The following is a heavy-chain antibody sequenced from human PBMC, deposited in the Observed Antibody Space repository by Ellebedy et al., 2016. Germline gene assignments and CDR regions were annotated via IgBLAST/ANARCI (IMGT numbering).Heavy chain of an antibody. J-gene: IGHJ4*02. CDR3: ARDSIDYSNYYFDY. CDR1: GFTFSSDS. CDR2: ISSSSSYI. V-gene: IGHV3-21*01. D-gene: IGHD4-11*01. Sequence: GGSLRLSCAASGFTFSSDSMNWVRQAPGKGLEWVSSISSSSSYIYYADSVKGRFTISRDNAKNSLYLQMNSLRAEDTAVYYCARDSIDYSNYYFDYWGQGTLVTVSS.